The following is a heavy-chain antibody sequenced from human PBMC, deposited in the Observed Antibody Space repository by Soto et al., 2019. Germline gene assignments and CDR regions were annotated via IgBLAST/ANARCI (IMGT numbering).Heavy chain of an antibody. CDR3: ARVTQAVAADY. CDR1: GLTLINYA. CDR2: ISYDGSNR. Sequence: GGSLRLSCAASGLTLINYAMHWVRQAPGKGLEWVAVISYDGSNRYYADSVKGRFTISRDNSKNTLYLQMNSLRAEDTAVYYCARVTQAVAADYWGQGTLVTVSS. V-gene: IGHV3-30-3*01. D-gene: IGHD6-19*01. J-gene: IGHJ4*02.